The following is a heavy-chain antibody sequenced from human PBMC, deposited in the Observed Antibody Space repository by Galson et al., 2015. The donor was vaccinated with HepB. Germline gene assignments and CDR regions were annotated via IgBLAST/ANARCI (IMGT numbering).Heavy chain of an antibody. Sequence: SVKVSCKASGYTFTNYYIHWVRQAPGQGLEWMGMINPSDGGASYAQKFQGRVSMTRDTSTSTVYMELSSLRSEDTAVYYCATSVAYDIALDYWGQVTLVTVSS. CDR3: ATSVAYDIALDY. J-gene: IGHJ4*02. CDR1: GYTFTNYY. CDR2: INPSDGGA. V-gene: IGHV1-46*01. D-gene: IGHD3-9*01.